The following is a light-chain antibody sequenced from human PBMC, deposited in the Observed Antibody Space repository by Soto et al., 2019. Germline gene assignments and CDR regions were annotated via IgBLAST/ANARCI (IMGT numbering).Light chain of an antibody. CDR1: TSFVGTYNF. Sequence: SVLTRPASVSGSAGQSITLSCTGTTSFVGTYNFVSWYQQHPLKAPQVLIYEETKRPSVVSNRFSGSTSGSTASLTISGLQTEDEADYYCCSYVGASTYVFGTGTKVTVL. V-gene: IGLV2-23*01. CDR3: CSYVGASTYV. CDR2: EET. J-gene: IGLJ1*01.